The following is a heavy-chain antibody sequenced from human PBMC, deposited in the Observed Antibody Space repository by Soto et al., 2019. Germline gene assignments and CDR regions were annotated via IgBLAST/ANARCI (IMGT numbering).Heavy chain of an antibody. D-gene: IGHD2-8*02. CDR2: INHSGST. CDR1: GGSFSGYY. V-gene: IGHV4-34*01. CDR3: ARDKITGLFDY. Sequence: QVQLQQWGAGLLKPSETLSITCAVYGGSFSGYYWTWIRQPPGTGLEWIGEINHSGSTNYNTSLKSPVTISVDTSKNQFSLKLTSVNAADTAVYYCARDKITGLFDYGGQGTLITVSS. J-gene: IGHJ4*02.